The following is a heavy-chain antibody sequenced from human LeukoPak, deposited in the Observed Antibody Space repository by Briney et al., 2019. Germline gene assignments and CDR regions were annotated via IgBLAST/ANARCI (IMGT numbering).Heavy chain of an antibody. J-gene: IGHJ4*02. CDR1: GYTFTGYY. V-gene: IGHV1-2*02. Sequence: ASVKVSCKASGYTFTGYYMHWVRQAPGQGLEWMGWINPNSGGTNYAQKFQGRVTMTRDTSISTAYMELSRVRSDDTAVYYCARDLVYYDSSGYPDYWGQGTLVTVSS. CDR2: INPNSGGT. CDR3: ARDLVYYDSSGYPDY. D-gene: IGHD3-22*01.